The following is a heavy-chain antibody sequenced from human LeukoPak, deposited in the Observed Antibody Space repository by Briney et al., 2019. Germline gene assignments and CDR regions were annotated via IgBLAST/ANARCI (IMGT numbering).Heavy chain of an antibody. Sequence: SETLSLTCTVSGVSISSYYWSWIRQPAGEGLEWIGRVYARGNTNYSPSLKSRVTMSVDTSKSQFSLRLRSVSAADTAVYYCARGRYCSADIYSGGDAFDLWGQGTLVSVSS. D-gene: IGHD2-15*01. CDR3: ARGRYCSADIYSGGDAFDL. CDR1: GVSISSYY. J-gene: IGHJ3*01. CDR2: VYARGNT. V-gene: IGHV4-4*07.